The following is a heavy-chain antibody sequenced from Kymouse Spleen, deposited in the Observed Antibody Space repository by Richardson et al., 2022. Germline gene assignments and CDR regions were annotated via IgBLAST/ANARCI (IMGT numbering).Heavy chain of an antibody. Sequence: QVQLQQWGAGLLKPSETLSLTCAVYGGSFSGYYWSWIRQPPGKGLEWIGEINHSGSTNYNPSLKSRVTISVDTSKNQFSLKLSSVTAADTAVYYCARGYCTNGVCYLHWYFDLWGRGTLVTVSS. CDR1: GGSFSGYY. J-gene: IGHJ2*01. CDR2: INHSGST. V-gene: IGHV4-34*01. D-gene: IGHD2-8*01. CDR3: ARGYCTNGVCYLHWYFDL.